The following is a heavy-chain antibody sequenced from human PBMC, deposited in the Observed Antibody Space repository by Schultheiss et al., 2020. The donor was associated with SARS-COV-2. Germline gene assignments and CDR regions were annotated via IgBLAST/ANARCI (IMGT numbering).Heavy chain of an antibody. CDR3: ARDPNSFYYDSTRGPDY. Sequence: GGSLRLSCAASGFTLSDYTMHWVRQAPGKGLEWVAVISYEGSSKYYADSVKVRFTISRDNAKNSLYLQMNSLRAEDTAVDYCARDPNSFYYDSTRGPDYWGQGTLVTVSS. J-gene: IGHJ4*02. V-gene: IGHV3-30*04. D-gene: IGHD3-22*01. CDR2: ISYEGSSK. CDR1: GFTLSDYT.